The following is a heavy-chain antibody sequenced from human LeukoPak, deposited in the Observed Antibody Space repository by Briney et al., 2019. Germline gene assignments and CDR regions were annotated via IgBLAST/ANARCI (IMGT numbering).Heavy chain of an antibody. D-gene: IGHD4/OR15-4a*01. CDR3: VRSVLS. CDR2: IYADGRT. J-gene: IGHJ5*02. V-gene: IGHV3-66*01. Sequence: GGSLRLSRAASGCTLNNEYMYWVRQAPGRGLECVSLIYADGRTLYADSMKRRFTISRDNSRSTLDLQMDSLRAEYTAVYFCVRSVLSWGQGTRVTVSS. CDR1: GCTLNNEY.